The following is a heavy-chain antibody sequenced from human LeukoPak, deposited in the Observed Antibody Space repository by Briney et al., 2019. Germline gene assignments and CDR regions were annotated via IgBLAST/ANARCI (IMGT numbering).Heavy chain of an antibody. Sequence: PGGSLRLSCAASGFTFSSYAMSWVRQAPRKGLGWVSAISGSGGSTYYADSVKGRFTISRDNSKNTLYLQMNSLRAEDTAVYYCAKLLWDYDFWSGYYWFDPWGQGTLVTVSS. J-gene: IGHJ5*02. CDR1: GFTFSSYA. V-gene: IGHV3-23*01. D-gene: IGHD3-3*01. CDR2: ISGSGGST. CDR3: AKLLWDYDFWSGYYWFDP.